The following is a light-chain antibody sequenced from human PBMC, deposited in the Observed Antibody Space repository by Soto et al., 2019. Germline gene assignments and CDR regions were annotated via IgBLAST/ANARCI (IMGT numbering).Light chain of an antibody. CDR2: AAS. J-gene: IGKJ4*01. CDR3: QQSYSTSPT. V-gene: IGKV1-39*01. CDR1: QSISSY. Sequence: DIQMTQSPSSLSASVGDRVTISCRASQSISSYFYWYQQKPGKAPKPLIYAASSLQSGVPSRFSGSGSGTDFTLTISSLQPEDFATYYCQQSYSTSPTFGGGTKVDIK.